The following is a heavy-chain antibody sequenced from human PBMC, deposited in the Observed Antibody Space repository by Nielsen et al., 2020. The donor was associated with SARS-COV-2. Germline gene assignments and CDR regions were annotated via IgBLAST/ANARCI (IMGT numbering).Heavy chain of an antibody. V-gene: IGHV4-59*12. D-gene: IGHD3-10*01. CDR2: IYYSGST. J-gene: IGHJ6*02. Sequence: GSLRLSCTVSGGSISSYYWSWIRQPPGKGLEWIGYIYYSGSTNYNPSLKSRVTISVDTSKNQFSLKLSSVTAADTAVYYCARDTITMVRGVIIYYGMDVWGQGTTVTVSS. CDR1: GGSISSYY. CDR3: ARDTITMVRGVIIYYGMDV.